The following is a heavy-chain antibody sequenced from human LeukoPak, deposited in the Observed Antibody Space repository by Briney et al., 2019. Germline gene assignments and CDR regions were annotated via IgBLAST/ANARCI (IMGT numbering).Heavy chain of an antibody. CDR2: INPNSGGT. Sequence: ASVKVSCKAPGYTFTGYYMHWVRQAPGQGLEWMGWINPNSGGTNYAQKFQGRVTMTRDTSISTAYMELSRLRSDDTAVYYCARDPGKQLPFDYWGQGTLVTVSS. D-gene: IGHD6-6*01. J-gene: IGHJ4*02. CDR1: GYTFTGYY. V-gene: IGHV1-2*02. CDR3: ARDPGKQLPFDY.